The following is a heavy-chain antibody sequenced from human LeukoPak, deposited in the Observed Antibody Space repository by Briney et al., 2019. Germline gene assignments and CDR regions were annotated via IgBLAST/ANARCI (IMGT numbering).Heavy chain of an antibody. CDR1: GFTFSSYA. CDR2: IRGSGGST. V-gene: IGHV3-23*01. D-gene: IGHD3-10*01. CDR3: AKDRNVFLWFGENYYFDY. J-gene: IGHJ4*02. Sequence: PGGSLRLSCAASGFTFSSYAMSWVRQAPGKGLEWVSAIRGSGGSTYYADSVKGRFTISRDNSKNTLYLQMNSLRAEDTAVYYCAKDRNVFLWFGENYYFDYWGQGTLVTVSS.